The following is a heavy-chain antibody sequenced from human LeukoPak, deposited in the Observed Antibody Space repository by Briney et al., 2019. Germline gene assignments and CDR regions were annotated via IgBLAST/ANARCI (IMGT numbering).Heavy chain of an antibody. J-gene: IGHJ3*02. CDR1: GFTFSSYA. CDR2: IPASGGNT. Sequence: GGSLRLSCAASGFTFSSYAMGWVRQAPGKGLEWVPAIPASGGNTFYADSVKGRFTISRDNSKNTLYLQMNSLRAEDTALYYCARIRNSGSFFGAFDIWGQGTMVTVSS. CDR3: ARIRNSGSFFGAFDI. V-gene: IGHV3-23*01. D-gene: IGHD1-26*01.